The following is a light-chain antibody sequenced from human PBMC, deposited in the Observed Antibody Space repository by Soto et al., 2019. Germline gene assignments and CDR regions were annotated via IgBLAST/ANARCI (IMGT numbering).Light chain of an antibody. V-gene: IGLV2-14*01. CDR1: MNDVGGYDF. CDR2: EVS. CDR3: TSYTTTSTYV. J-gene: IGLJ1*01. Sequence: SALTQPASVSGSPGQSITISCTGTMNDVGGYDFVSWYQHHPGKAPKLMIFEVSNRPSGVSNRFSGSKSGNTASLTISGLQDEDEADYYCTSYTTTSTYVFGTGTKVTVL.